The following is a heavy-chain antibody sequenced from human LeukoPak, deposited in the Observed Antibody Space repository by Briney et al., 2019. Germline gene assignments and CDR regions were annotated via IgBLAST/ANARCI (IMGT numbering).Heavy chain of an antibody. CDR1: GYTFTGYY. D-gene: IGHD3-16*01. CDR3: AREWGSGWFDP. V-gene: IGHV1-2*02. CDR2: INPNSGGT. J-gene: IGHJ5*02. Sequence: ASVKVSCKASGYTFTGYYMHWVRQAPGRGPEWMGWINPNSGGTNYAQKFQGRVTMTRDTSISTAYMELSRLRSDDTAVYYCAREWGSGWFDPWGQGTLVTVSS.